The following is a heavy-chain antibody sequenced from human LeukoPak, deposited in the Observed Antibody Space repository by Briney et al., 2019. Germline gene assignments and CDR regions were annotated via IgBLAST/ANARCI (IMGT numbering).Heavy chain of an antibody. V-gene: IGHV4-34*01. CDR2: INHSGST. CDR3: ASVGSGSYIMM. Sequence: SETLSLTCAVYGGSFSGYYWSWIRQPPGKGLEWIGEINHSGSTNYNPSLKSRVTISVDTSKNQFSLKLSSVTAADTAVYYCASVGSGSYIMMWGQGTLVTVSS. CDR1: GGSFSGYY. D-gene: IGHD3-10*01. J-gene: IGHJ4*02.